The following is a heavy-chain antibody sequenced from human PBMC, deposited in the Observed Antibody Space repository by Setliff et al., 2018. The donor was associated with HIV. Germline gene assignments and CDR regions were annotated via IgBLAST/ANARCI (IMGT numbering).Heavy chain of an antibody. J-gene: IGHJ4*01. V-gene: IGHV4-38-2*01. CDR1: GYSITNGNY. CDR3: ATLRWLRSKHSDY. CDR2: MYYSGST. Sequence: NLSETLSLTCLVFGYSITNGNYWAWIRQLPGKGLEWIGNMYYSGSTSYNTSLKSRLTISVDTSKNQFSLKLRSVTAADTAVYFCATLRWLRSKHSDYWGQGILVTVS. D-gene: IGHD5-12*01.